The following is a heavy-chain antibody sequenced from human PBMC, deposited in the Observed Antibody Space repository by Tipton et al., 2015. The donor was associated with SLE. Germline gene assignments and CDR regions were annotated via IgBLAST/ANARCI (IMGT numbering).Heavy chain of an antibody. CDR3: AKRVDETSYYYGMDV. CDR1: GFTFSTYA. V-gene: IGHV3-23*01. CDR2: ISGSGSSST. J-gene: IGHJ6*01. Sequence: SLRLSCAASGFTFSTYAMSWVRQAPGKGLEWVSTISGSGSSSTYYADSVKGRFTISRDNSRNTLYLQMNSVRPEDTAVYYCAKRVDETSYYYGMDVWGQGTTVTVSP.